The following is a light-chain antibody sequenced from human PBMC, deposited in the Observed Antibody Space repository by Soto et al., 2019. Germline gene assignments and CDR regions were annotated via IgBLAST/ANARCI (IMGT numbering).Light chain of an antibody. J-gene: IGLJ1*01. CDR2: DVS. Sequence: QSALTQPASVSWSPGQSITISCTGTSSDVGGYNYVSWYQQHPGKAPKLMIYDVSSRPSGVSNRFSGSKSGNTASLTISGLQAEDEADYYCSSYTSSSTLEVFGTGTKVTVL. V-gene: IGLV2-14*01. CDR3: SSYTSSSTLEV. CDR1: SSDVGGYNY.